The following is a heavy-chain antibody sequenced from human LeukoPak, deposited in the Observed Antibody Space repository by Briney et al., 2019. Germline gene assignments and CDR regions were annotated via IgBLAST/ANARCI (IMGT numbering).Heavy chain of an antibody. CDR2: INTDGGIT. D-gene: IGHD6-13*01. Sequence: PGGSLRLSCAASGFTFNGYWMHWVRQAPGKGLVWVSRINTDGGITTYADSVKGRFTISRDNAKNTLHLQMSSLRAEDTAVYYCARGRQTSNWYYFDYWGQGTLVTVSP. V-gene: IGHV3-74*01. CDR1: GFTFNGYW. J-gene: IGHJ4*02. CDR3: ARGRQTSNWYYFDY.